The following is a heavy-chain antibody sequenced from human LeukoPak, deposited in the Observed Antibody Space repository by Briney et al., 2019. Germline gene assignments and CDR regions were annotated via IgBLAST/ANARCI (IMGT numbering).Heavy chain of an antibody. CDR2: IYYSGST. CDR1: GGSISSSSYY. V-gene: IGHV4-39*01. D-gene: IGHD2-15*01. CDR3: ARHPRTYCSGGSCYIYYYYMDV. J-gene: IGHJ6*03. Sequence: SETLYLTCTVSGGSISSSSYYWGWLRQPPGRGLEWFGSIYYSGSTYYNPSLKSRVTIAVDTSKNQFSLKLSSVTAAATAVYYCARHPRTYCSGGSCYIYYYYMDVWGKGTTVTVSS.